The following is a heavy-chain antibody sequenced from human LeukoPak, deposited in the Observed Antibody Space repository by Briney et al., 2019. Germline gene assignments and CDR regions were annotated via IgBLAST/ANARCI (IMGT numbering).Heavy chain of an antibody. D-gene: IGHD4-17*01. CDR1: GFTFSSRDW. Sequence: GGSLRLSCVASGFTFSSRDWMSWVRQAPGKGLEWVANIKQDGSEKYYVDSVKGRFTISRDNAKNSLYLQMNSLRAEDTAVYYCARARTTVTTFNYYYYMDVWGKGTTVTVSS. CDR2: IKQDGSEK. J-gene: IGHJ6*03. CDR3: ARARTTVTTFNYYYYMDV. V-gene: IGHV3-7*01.